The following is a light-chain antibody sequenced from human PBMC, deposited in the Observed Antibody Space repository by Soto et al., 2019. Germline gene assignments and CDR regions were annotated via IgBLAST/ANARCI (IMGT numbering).Light chain of an antibody. J-gene: IGKJ1*01. CDR2: GAY. Sequence: EIVVTQSQATLSVSPGERATLSCRASQSVKRNLAGYQQKPGQDPRLLSYGAYTRASGIPARFSGSGSGTEFPLTISSLQSEDVAVYYCQKYNNWPPTFGQGTKVEIK. CDR3: QKYNNWPPT. CDR1: QSVKRN. V-gene: IGKV3-15*01.